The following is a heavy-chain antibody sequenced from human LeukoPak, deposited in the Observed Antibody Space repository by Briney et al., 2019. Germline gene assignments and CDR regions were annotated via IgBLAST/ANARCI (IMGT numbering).Heavy chain of an antibody. CDR3: AKGTYYDFWSGYYE. CDR2: ISGSGGST. D-gene: IGHD3-3*01. J-gene: IGHJ4*02. CDR1: GFTFSSYA. V-gene: IGHV3-23*01. Sequence: PGGSLRLSCAASGFTFSSYAMSWVRQAPGKGLEGVSAISGSGGSTYYADSVKGRFTISRDNSKNTLYLQMNSLRAEDTAVYYCAKGTYYDFWSGYYEWGQGTLVTVSS.